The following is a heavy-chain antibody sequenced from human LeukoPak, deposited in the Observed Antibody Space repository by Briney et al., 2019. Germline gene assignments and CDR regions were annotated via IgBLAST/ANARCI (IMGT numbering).Heavy chain of an antibody. Sequence: ASVKVSCKAPGYTFASYYMHWVRQAPGHGLEWMGIINPSSGSTNYALKFQVRVTMTRDTSTSIFYMELSSLRSEDTAVYYCARGRGYGGNSGFAYWGQGTLVTVSS. J-gene: IGHJ4*02. CDR2: INPSSGST. CDR3: ARGRGYGGNSGFAY. D-gene: IGHD4-23*01. V-gene: IGHV1-46*01. CDR1: GYTFASYY.